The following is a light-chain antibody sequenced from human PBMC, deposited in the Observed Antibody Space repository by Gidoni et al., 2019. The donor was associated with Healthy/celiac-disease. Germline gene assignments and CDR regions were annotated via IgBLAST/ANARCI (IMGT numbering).Light chain of an antibody. V-gene: IGKV1-39*01. Sequence: DIQMPQSPSSLSASVGDRVTITCRASQSISSYLNWYQQKPGKAPKLLIYAATSFQSGVPSRFSGSGSGTDFTLTISSLQPEDFATYYCQQSYSTPSTFGQGTKLEIK. J-gene: IGKJ2*02. CDR3: QQSYSTPST. CDR1: QSISSY. CDR2: AAT.